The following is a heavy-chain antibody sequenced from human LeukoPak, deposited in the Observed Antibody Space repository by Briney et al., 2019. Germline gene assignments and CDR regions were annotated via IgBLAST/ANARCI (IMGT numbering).Heavy chain of an antibody. CDR3: AKDRGYSYGLWFDY. D-gene: IGHD5-18*01. Sequence: GRSRRLSCAASGFTFSSYAMSWVRQAPGKGLEWVSAISGSGGSTYYADSVKGRFTISRDNSKNTLYLQMNSLRAEDTAVYYCAKDRGYSYGLWFDYWGQGTLVTVSS. J-gene: IGHJ4*02. CDR2: ISGSGGST. CDR1: GFTFSSYA. V-gene: IGHV3-23*01.